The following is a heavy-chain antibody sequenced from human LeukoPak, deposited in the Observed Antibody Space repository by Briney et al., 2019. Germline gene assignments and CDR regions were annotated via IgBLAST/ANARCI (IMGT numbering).Heavy chain of an antibody. Sequence: GRSLRLSCAASGFTFSGNEMNCASHAPRNGLQWVSYISGSGSPTNYADSVKGRFTISRDNAKNSLFLQMNSLRAEDTAVYYCTRGSSGSFDFWGQGTLVTVSS. CDR2: ISGSGSPT. CDR3: TRGSSGSFDF. D-gene: IGHD3-10*01. CDR1: GFTFSGNE. J-gene: IGHJ4*02. V-gene: IGHV3-48*03.